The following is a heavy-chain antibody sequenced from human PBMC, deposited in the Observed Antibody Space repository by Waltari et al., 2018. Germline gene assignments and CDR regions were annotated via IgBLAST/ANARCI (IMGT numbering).Heavy chain of an antibody. Sequence: QVQLMEYGGGVVQPGRSLKLSCGASGFTFSTNAMHWVRQTPGKGLEWVAGIWYDGINTYYADSVKGRFTISRDNSKNTVYLQMNSLSAEDTAVYYCARDDYLWGSYRLIDYWGQGALVTVS. CDR3: ARDDYLWGSYRLIDY. CDR2: IWYDGINT. J-gene: IGHJ4*02. V-gene: IGHV3-33*01. D-gene: IGHD3-16*02. CDR1: GFTFSTNA.